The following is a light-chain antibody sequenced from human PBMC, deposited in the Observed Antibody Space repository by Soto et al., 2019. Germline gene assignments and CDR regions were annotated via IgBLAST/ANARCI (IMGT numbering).Light chain of an antibody. CDR2: GAS. Sequence: EIVLTQSPCTLSLSPGERATLSCRASQSVSSSHLAWYQQRPGQAPRLLIYGASSRATGIPDRFSGSGSGTDFTLTISRLEPEDFALYYCQQYGNSPPLTFGGGTKVDI. CDR3: QQYGNSPPLT. CDR1: QSVSSSH. J-gene: IGKJ4*01. V-gene: IGKV3-20*01.